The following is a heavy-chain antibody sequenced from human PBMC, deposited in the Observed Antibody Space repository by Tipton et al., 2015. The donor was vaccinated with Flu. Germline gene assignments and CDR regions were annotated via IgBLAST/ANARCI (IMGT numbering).Heavy chain of an antibody. V-gene: IGHV4-61*02. Sequence: TLSLTCTVSGDSITSGNYFWSWIRQPAGKGLEWIGRFYTSGGTKYSPSLKSRVYISVDKSKNQFSLRLTSMTAADTAVYYRARGLSSGWYSTGYFDYWGQGALVTVSS. D-gene: IGHD6-19*01. J-gene: IGHJ4*02. CDR1: GDSITSGNYF. CDR2: FYTSGGT. CDR3: ARGLSSGWYSTGYFDY.